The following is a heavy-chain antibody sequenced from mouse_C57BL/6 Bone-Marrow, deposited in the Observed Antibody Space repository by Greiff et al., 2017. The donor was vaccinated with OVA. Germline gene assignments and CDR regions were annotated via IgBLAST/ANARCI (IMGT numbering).Heavy chain of an antibody. J-gene: IGHJ2*01. Sequence: VQLQQPGAELVRPGTSVKLSCKASGYTFTSYWMHWVKQRPGQGLEWIGVIDPSDSYTNYNQKFKGKATLTVDTSSRTAYMQLSSLTSEDSAVYYCARGYYYFDYWGQGTTLTVSS. V-gene: IGHV1-59*01. D-gene: IGHD1-2*01. CDR2: IDPSDSYT. CDR3: ARGYYYFDY. CDR1: GYTFTSYW.